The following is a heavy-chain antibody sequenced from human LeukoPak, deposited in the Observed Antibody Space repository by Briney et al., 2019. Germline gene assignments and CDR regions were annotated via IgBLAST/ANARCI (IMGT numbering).Heavy chain of an antibody. J-gene: IGHJ5*02. CDR1: GYTFTSYY. CDR2: INPSGGST. CDR3: ARKGGGATSWPEPVTCFDP. D-gene: IGHD2-2*01. V-gene: IGHV1-46*01. Sequence: ASVKVSCKASGYTFTSYYMRWVRQAPGQGLEWMGIINPSGGSTSYAQKFQGRVTMTRDMSTSTVYMELSSLRSEDTAGYYCARKGGGATSWPEPVTCFDPGGQGPLATVSS.